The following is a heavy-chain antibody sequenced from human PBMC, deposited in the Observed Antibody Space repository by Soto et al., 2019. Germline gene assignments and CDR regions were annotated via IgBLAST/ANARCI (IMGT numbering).Heavy chain of an antibody. D-gene: IGHD4-4*01. CDR3: ARSRDGYSFYFYYGMDG. CDR2: ILHDGSAE. CDR1: GFTFTSYD. V-gene: IGHV3-30*03. J-gene: IGHJ6*02. Sequence: LRLSCAASGFTFTSYDMHWVRQAPGKGLEWMALILHDGSAEYYADSVKGRFTISRDNSKNTLYLQMNSLRAEDTAVYYCARSRDGYSFYFYYGMDGWGQGTTVTVSS.